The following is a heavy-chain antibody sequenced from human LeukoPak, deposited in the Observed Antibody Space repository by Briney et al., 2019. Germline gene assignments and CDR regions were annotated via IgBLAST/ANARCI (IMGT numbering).Heavy chain of an antibody. CDR3: ARDRNGPLDY. J-gene: IGHJ4*02. CDR1: GFTFGDYA. Sequence: GGSLRLSCTASGFTFGDYAMNWVRQAPGKGLEWVSYISSSSSTIYYADSVKGRFTISRDNAKNSLYLQMNSLRAEDTAVYYCARDRNGPLDYWGQGTLVTVSS. D-gene: IGHD4-17*01. CDR2: ISSSSSTI. V-gene: IGHV3-48*04.